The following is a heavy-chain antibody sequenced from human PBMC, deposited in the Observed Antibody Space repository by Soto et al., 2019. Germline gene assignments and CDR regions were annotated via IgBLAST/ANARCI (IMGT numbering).Heavy chain of an antibody. CDR2: VLHSGKT. CDR1: GGAFNGFF. D-gene: IGHD6-13*01. CDR3: ARGGSSWSHGHYHLHYGLDV. J-gene: IGHJ6*02. V-gene: IGHV4-34*02. Sequence: QVQLQQSGAGLLKPSETLSLTCAVRGGAFNGFFWTWIRQPPGKGLEWVGDVLHSGKTNYNPSLQSRVSISVETSKDQFSLMLNYVTAGDTAVYYCARGGSSWSHGHYHLHYGLDVWGQGTTVIV.